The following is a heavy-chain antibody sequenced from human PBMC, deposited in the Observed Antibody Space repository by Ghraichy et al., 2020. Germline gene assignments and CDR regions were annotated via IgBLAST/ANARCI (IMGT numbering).Heavy chain of an antibody. CDR2: IIPIFGTA. D-gene: IGHD3-9*01. CDR1: GGTFSSYA. J-gene: IGHJ6*02. CDR3: TDILTGNYGMDV. V-gene: IGHV1-69*05. Sequence: SVKVSCKASGGTFSSYAISWVRQAPGQGLEWMGGIIPIFGTANYAQKFQGRVTITTDESTSTAYMELSSLRSEDTAVYYCTDILTGNYGMDVWGQGTTVTVSS.